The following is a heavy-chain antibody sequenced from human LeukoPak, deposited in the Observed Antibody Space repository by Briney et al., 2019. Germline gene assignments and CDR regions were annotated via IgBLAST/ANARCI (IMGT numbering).Heavy chain of an antibody. CDR3: AKDIYGDYGGLDY. D-gene: IGHD4-17*01. J-gene: IGHJ4*02. CDR1: GFTFSTYA. V-gene: IGHV3-23*01. Sequence: GGSLRLSCAASGFTFSTYAMNWVSQAPGKGLEWVSTIINSGGSTYYADSVKGRFTISRDNSKNTLYLQMNSLRAEDTAVYYCAKDIYGDYGGLDYWGQGTLVTVSS. CDR2: IINSGGST.